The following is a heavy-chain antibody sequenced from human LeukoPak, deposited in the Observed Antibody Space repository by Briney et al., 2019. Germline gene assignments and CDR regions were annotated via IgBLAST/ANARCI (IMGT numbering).Heavy chain of an antibody. CDR1: GGSFSGYY. V-gene: IGHV4-34*01. CDR2: INHSGST. CDR3: ARDRNDFWSGSLYYFDY. J-gene: IGHJ4*02. Sequence: SETLSLTCAVYGGSFSGYYWSWIRQPPGKGLEWIGEINHSGSTNYKPSLKSRVTISVDTSKNQFSLKLSSVTAADTAVYYCARDRNDFWSGSLYYFDYWGQGTLVTVSS. D-gene: IGHD3-3*01.